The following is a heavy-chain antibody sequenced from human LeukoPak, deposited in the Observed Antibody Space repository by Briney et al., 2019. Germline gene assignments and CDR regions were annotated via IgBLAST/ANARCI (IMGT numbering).Heavy chain of an antibody. CDR2: ISGSGSNT. J-gene: IGHJ4*02. V-gene: IGHV3-23*01. Sequence: GGSLRLSCAASGFTFANYAMTWVRQAPGKGLDWDSLISGSGSNTYYTDSVQGRFTISRDNSRNTLYLQMSSLGAEDTAIYYCAKERGISYTYEFDYWGQGALVTVSS. CDR1: GFTFANYA. D-gene: IGHD3-16*01. CDR3: AKERGISYTYEFDY.